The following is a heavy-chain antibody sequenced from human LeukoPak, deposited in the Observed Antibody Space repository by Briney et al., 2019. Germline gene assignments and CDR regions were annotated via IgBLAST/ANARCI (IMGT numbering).Heavy chain of an antibody. D-gene: IGHD2-21*01. CDR3: AKAPSRLAYIMDV. CDR1: GFTFDDYA. J-gene: IGHJ6*02. Sequence: PGGSLRLSCAASGFTFDDYAMHWVRQAPGKGLEWVSGISWNSGSIGYADSVKGRFTISRDNAKNSLNLQMNSLRDEDTALYYRAKAPSRLAYIMDVWGQGTTVTVSS. V-gene: IGHV3-9*01. CDR2: ISWNSGSI.